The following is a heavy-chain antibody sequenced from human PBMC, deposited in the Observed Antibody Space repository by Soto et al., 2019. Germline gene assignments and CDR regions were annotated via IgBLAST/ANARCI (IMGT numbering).Heavy chain of an antibody. CDR3: AKELLWFGELLPRDYYYYYGMDV. V-gene: IGHV3-30*18. J-gene: IGHJ6*02. CDR1: GFTFSSYG. D-gene: IGHD3-10*01. Sequence: QVQLVESGGGVVQPGRSLRLSCAASGFTFSSYGMHWVRQAPGKGLEWVAVISYDGSNKYYADSVKGRFTISRDNSKNTLYLQMNSLRAEDTAVYYCAKELLWFGELLPRDYYYYYGMDVWGQGTTVTVSS. CDR2: ISYDGSNK.